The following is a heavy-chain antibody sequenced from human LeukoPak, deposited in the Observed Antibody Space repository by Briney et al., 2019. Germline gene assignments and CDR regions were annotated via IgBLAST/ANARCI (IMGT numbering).Heavy chain of an antibody. CDR1: GFTFSNYA. Sequence: PGGSLRLSCSASGFTFSNYAIHWVRQAPGKGLEYVSTISDNGGNTNYADSVKGRFTISRDNSKNTLYLQMNYLRAEDTALYYCAKNIAAPTTPFDYWGQGTLVTVSS. CDR2: ISDNGGNT. V-gene: IGHV3-64*04. CDR3: AKNIAAPTTPFDY. J-gene: IGHJ4*02. D-gene: IGHD6-13*01.